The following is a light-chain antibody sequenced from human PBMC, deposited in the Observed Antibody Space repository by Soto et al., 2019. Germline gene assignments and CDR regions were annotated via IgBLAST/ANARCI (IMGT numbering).Light chain of an antibody. V-gene: IGKV1-27*01. Sequence: DIQMTQSPSSLSASVGDRVTITCRASQGISNYLAWYQQKRGKVPKLLIHAASTLQSGVPSRFSGSGSGTDFTLTISSLQPEDVATYYCQKYNSAPSTFGQGTRLEIK. CDR1: QGISNY. J-gene: IGKJ5*01. CDR3: QKYNSAPST. CDR2: AAS.